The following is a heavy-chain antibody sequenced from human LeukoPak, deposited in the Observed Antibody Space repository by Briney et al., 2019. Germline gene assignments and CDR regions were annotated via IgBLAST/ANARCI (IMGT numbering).Heavy chain of an antibody. CDR1: GYTFTSYG. V-gene: IGHV1-18*04. J-gene: IGHJ5*02. Sequence: GASVKVSCKASGYTFTSYGISWVRQAPGQGLEWMGWISAYNGNTNYAQKLQGRVTMTTDTSTSTAYMELRSLSSDDTAVYYCARDLLGYCSGGSCYAGWFDPWGQGTLVTASS. CDR3: ARDLLGYCSGGSCYAGWFDP. CDR2: ISAYNGNT. D-gene: IGHD2-15*01.